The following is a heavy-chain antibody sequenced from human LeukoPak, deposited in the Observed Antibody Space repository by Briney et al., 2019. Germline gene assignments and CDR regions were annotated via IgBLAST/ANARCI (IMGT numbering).Heavy chain of an antibody. Sequence: SETLSLTCTVSGGSISSGSYFWSWIRQPAGKGLEWIGRIYTSGSTNYSPSLKSRVTISVDTSRNQFSLNLTSVTAADTAMYYCARHETGPYFDYWGQGTLVTVSS. CDR3: ARHETGPYFDY. J-gene: IGHJ4*02. CDR2: IYTSGST. CDR1: GGSISSGSYF. V-gene: IGHV4-61*02. D-gene: IGHD1-1*01.